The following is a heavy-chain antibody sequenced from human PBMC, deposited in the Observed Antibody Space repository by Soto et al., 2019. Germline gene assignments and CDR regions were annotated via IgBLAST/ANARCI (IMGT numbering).Heavy chain of an antibody. V-gene: IGHV1-69*13. CDR2: IIPIFGTA. CDR3: ARHYSSGYKEFDY. CDR1: GCTFSSYA. J-gene: IGHJ4*02. Sequence: SVKVSCKASGCTFSSYAISWVRQAPGQGLEWMGGIIPIFGTANYAQKFQGRVTITADESTSTAYMELSSLSSEDTAVYYCARHYSSGYKEFDYWGQGTLVTVSS. D-gene: IGHD3-22*01.